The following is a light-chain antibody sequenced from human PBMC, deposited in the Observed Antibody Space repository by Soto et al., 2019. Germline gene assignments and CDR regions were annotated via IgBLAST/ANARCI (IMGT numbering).Light chain of an antibody. CDR2: DAS. CDR1: QSVSNY. Sequence: EMVLTQSPATLSLSPGERATLSYRASQSVSNYLAWYQQKPGQAPRLLIYDASNRATGIPARFSGSGSGTDFTLTISSLEPEDFTVYYCQQRSNWPRLTFGGGTKVEIK. CDR3: QQRSNWPRLT. V-gene: IGKV3-11*01. J-gene: IGKJ4*01.